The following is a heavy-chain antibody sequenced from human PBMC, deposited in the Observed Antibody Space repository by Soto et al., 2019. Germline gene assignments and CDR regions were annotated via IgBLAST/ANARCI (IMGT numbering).Heavy chain of an antibody. D-gene: IGHD3-10*01. CDR3: ARGVR. CDR1: GFIFSTSW. J-gene: IGHJ4*02. V-gene: IGHV3-7*01. CDR2: INQDGSAG. Sequence: GGSLRLSCAASGFIFSTSWMSWVRQAPGKGLEWVANINQDGSAGYYVDSVKGRFTISRDNAKNSLFLQMNSLRAEDTAVYYCARGVRWGQGTLVTVSS.